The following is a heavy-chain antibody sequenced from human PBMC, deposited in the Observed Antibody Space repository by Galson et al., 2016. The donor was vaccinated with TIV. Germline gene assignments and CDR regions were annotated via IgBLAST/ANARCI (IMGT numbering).Heavy chain of an antibody. D-gene: IGHD3-3*02. Sequence: SLRLSCAAPGFKFSNYAMNWVRQGPGKGLEWVSSITGSGTTTHYAESLKGRFTISRDNSKNTLYLQISGLRAEDSAIYFCAKNPHSIPLYDMDVWGHGTTVTVSS. CDR1: GFKFSNYA. CDR2: ITGSGTTT. J-gene: IGHJ6*03. V-gene: IGHV3-23*01. CDR3: AKNPHSIPLYDMDV.